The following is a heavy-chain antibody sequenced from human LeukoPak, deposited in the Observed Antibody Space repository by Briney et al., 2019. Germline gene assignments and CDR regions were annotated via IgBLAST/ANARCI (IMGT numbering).Heavy chain of an antibody. V-gene: IGHV4-39*07. CDR2: IYYSGST. CDR1: GGSISSSSYY. Sequence: PSETLSLTCTVSGGSISSSSYYWGWIRQPPGKGLEWIGSIYYSGSTYYNPSLKSRVTISVDTSKNQFSLKLSSVTAADTAVYYCARATSSSPDDAFDIWGQGTMVTVSS. D-gene: IGHD6-13*01. CDR3: ARATSSSPDDAFDI. J-gene: IGHJ3*02.